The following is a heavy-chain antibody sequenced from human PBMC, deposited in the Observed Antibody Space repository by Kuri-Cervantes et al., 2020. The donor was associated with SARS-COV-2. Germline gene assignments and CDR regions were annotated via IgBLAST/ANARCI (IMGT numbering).Heavy chain of an antibody. CDR1: GYTFTSYG. CDR2: ISAYNGNT. Sequence: ASVKVSCKVSGYTFTSYGISWVRQAPGQGLEWMGWISAYNGNTNYAQKLQGRVTMTTDTSTSTAYMELRSLRSDDTAVYYCAKDDHILGSVVIATPLYWGQGTLVTVSS. CDR3: AKDDHILGSVVIATPLY. D-gene: IGHD2-21*01. V-gene: IGHV1-18*01. J-gene: IGHJ4*02.